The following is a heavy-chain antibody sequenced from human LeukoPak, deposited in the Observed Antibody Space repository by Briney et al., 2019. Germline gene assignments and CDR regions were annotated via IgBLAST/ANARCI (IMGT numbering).Heavy chain of an antibody. Sequence: XGSLRLSCAASGFTFSNAWMSWVRQAPGKGLEWVGRIKSKTDGGTTDYAAPVKGRFTISRDDSKNTLYLQMNSLKTEDTAVYYCTTDYYDFWSGYYFSYYGMDVWGQGTTVTVSS. CDR2: IKSKTDGGTT. CDR1: GFTFSNAW. V-gene: IGHV3-15*01. D-gene: IGHD3-3*01. J-gene: IGHJ6*02. CDR3: TTDYYDFWSGYYFSYYGMDV.